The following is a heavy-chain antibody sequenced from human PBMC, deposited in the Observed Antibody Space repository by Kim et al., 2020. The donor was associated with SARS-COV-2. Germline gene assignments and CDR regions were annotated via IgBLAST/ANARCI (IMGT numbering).Heavy chain of an antibody. J-gene: IGHJ6*02. D-gene: IGHD4-17*01. V-gene: IGHV1-46*01. CDR1: GYTFTDYY. CDR3: AREWGDYGVGDYYGMDV. Sequence: ASVKVSCKASGYTFTDYYIHWVRQAPGQGPEWMGIINPSGGSTSYAQKFQGRVTMTRDTSTSTVYMELSSLRSEDTAVYYCAREWGDYGVGDYYGMDVWGQGTTVTVSS. CDR2: INPSGGST.